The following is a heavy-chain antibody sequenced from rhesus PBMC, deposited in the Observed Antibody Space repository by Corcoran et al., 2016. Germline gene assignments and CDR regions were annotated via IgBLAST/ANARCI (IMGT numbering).Heavy chain of an antibody. CDR2: LTNTGATV. J-gene: IGHJ4*01. D-gene: IGHD6-25*01. Sequence: EVQLVESGGGLVQPGESLRLSCAASGFTVGDYGMHWVRQPPGKALDWVSSLTNTGATVYYAYSVKGRFTVSRDNAKNSLSLQMSSLRAEDTAVYYCTRYRGSWNFDYWGQGVLVTVSS. CDR1: GFTVGDYG. V-gene: IGHV3-183*02. CDR3: TRYRGSWNFDY.